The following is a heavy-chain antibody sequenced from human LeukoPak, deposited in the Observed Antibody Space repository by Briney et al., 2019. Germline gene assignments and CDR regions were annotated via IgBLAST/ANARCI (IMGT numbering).Heavy chain of an antibody. Sequence: ASVEVSCKASGYTFTDYYIHWVRQAPGQGLEWMGRINPNSGGTNYAQKFQGRVTMTRDTSISTSYMELSRLRSDDTAVYYCARVDTAMGRNFDYWGQGTLVTVSS. J-gene: IGHJ4*02. CDR2: INPNSGGT. V-gene: IGHV1-2*06. CDR1: GYTFTDYY. D-gene: IGHD5-18*01. CDR3: ARVDTAMGRNFDY.